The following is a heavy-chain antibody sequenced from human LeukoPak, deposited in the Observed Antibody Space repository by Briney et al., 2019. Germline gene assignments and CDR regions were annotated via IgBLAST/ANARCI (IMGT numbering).Heavy chain of an antibody. V-gene: IGHV3-33*01. J-gene: IGHJ3*02. CDR2: IWYDGSKK. D-gene: IGHD3-3*01. CDR1: GFTFSSFP. CDR3: ARGGGIFGVVTSGDAFDI. Sequence: GRSLRLSCAASGFTFSSFPIHWVRQAPGKGLEWVAVIWYDGSKKYYADSVKGRFTISRDNSKNTLYLQMNSLRAEDTAVYYCARGGGIFGVVTSGDAFDIWGQGTMVTVSS.